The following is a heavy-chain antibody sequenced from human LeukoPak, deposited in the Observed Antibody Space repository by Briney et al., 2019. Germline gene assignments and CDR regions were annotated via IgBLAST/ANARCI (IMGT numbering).Heavy chain of an antibody. V-gene: IGHV1-18*01. CDR1: GYTSSSYG. CDR3: ARGTVDTAMVMDY. D-gene: IGHD5-18*01. CDR2: ISAYNGDT. J-gene: IGHJ4*02. Sequence: GASVKVSCKTSGYTSSSYGFSWVRQAPGQGLEWMGWISAYNGDTKYAPKLQGRITMTTDASTTAYMELRSLRSDDTAVYYCARGTVDTAMVMDYWGQGTLVTVSS.